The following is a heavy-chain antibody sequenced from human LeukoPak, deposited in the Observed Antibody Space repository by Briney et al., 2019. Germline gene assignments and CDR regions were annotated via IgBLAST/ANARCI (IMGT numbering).Heavy chain of an antibody. CDR2: INSDGGGA. J-gene: IGHJ5*02. Sequence: GGSLRLSCAASGITFGNNWMHWVRQGPGKGLVWISRINSDGGGAIYADSVKGRFTVSRDNAKNTLYLKMNSRRTEDTALYYCARGVPPNWFDTWGQGTL. CDR1: GITFGNNW. D-gene: IGHD2-8*01. V-gene: IGHV3-74*01. CDR3: ARGVPPNWFDT.